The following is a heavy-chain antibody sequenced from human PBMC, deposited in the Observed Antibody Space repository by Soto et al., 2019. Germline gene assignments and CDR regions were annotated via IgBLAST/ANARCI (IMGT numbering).Heavy chain of an antibody. D-gene: IGHD3-22*01. CDR2: IIPIFGTA. Sequence: QVQLVQSVAEVKKPGSSVTVSCKASGGTFSSYTISWVRQAPGQGLEWMGGIIPIFGTANYAQKFQGRVTITADESTRAAYMELSSLRSEGTAVYYCARGNHRWLQLWYFDLWGRGTLVTVSS. CDR3: ARGNHRWLQLWYFDL. J-gene: IGHJ2*01. CDR1: GGTFSSYT. V-gene: IGHV1-69*12.